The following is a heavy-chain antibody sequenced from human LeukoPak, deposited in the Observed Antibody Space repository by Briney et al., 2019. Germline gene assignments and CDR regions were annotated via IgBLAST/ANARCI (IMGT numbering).Heavy chain of an antibody. CDR3: ATSYYDYVWGSYRPFDY. CDR1: GYTLTELS. J-gene: IGHJ4*02. Sequence: ASVKVSCKVSGYTLTELSMHWVRQAPGKGLEWMGGFDPEDGETIYAQKLQGRVTMTEDTSTDTAYMELSSLRSEDTAVYYCATSYYDYVWGSYRPFDYWGQGTLVTVSS. V-gene: IGHV1-24*01. D-gene: IGHD3-16*02. CDR2: FDPEDGET.